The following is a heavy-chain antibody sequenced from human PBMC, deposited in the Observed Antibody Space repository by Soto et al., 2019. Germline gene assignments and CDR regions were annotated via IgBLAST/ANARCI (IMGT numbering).Heavy chain of an antibody. CDR1: GGSISSSSYY. V-gene: IGHV4-39*01. CDR3: ARHYDYEVFYF. J-gene: IGHJ4*02. D-gene: IGHD3-16*01. Sequence: SEALSLTCTVSGGSISSSSYYWCWIRQPPGKGLEWIGSIYYSGSTYYNPSLKSRVTISVDTSKNQFSLKLSSVTAADTAVYYCARHYDYEVFYFWGQGTLVTGSS. CDR2: IYYSGST.